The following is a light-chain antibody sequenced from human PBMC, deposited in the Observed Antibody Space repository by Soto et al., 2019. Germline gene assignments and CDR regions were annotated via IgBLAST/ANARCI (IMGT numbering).Light chain of an antibody. J-gene: IGKJ1*01. V-gene: IGKV3-20*01. Sequence: EIVLTQSPGTLSLSPGERATLACRASQSVSSNYLAWYQQRPGQAPSLLICDASSRAAGIPDRFSGSGSGTDFTLTISMLEPEDFAVYYCQQYGTLPRTFGQGTKVEIK. CDR2: DAS. CDR3: QQYGTLPRT. CDR1: QSVSSNY.